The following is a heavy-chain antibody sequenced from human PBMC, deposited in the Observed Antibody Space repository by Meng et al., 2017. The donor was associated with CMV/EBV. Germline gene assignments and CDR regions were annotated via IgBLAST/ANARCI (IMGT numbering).Heavy chain of an antibody. CDR1: GGSTSSYY. J-gene: IGHJ5*02. CDR3: ARLGGVTIFGVVIPNWFDP. V-gene: IGHV4-59*01. D-gene: IGHD3-3*01. CDR2: IYYSGST. Sequence: GSLRLSCTVSGGSTSSYYWSWIRQPPGKGLEWIGYIYYSGSTNYNPSLKSRVTISVDTSKNQFSLKLSSVTAADTAVYYCARLGGVTIFGVVIPNWFDPWGQGTLVTVSS.